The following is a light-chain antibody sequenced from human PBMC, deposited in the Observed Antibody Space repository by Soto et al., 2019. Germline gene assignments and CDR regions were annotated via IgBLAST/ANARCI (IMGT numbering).Light chain of an antibody. J-gene: IGKJ1*01. CDR1: QSISSN. V-gene: IGKV3-15*01. CDR2: DAS. Sequence: EMVMTQSPTTLSVSPGERATLSCRASQSISSNLAWYQQKPGQAPRLLIYDASTRATGVPARFSGSASGTEFTLTISSLQSEDFAVYYCQQYSNWPPWTFGQGTKVEIK. CDR3: QQYSNWPPWT.